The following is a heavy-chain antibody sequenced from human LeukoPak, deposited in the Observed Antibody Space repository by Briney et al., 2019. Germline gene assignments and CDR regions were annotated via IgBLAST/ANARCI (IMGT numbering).Heavy chain of an antibody. CDR3: ASFWGYGSGSFDY. D-gene: IGHD3-10*01. CDR2: IYTSGST. V-gene: IGHV4-61*02. J-gene: IGHJ4*02. Sequence: PSETLSLTCTVSGGSISSSSYYWSWIRQPAGKGLEWIGRIYTSGSTNYNPSLKSRVTMSVDTSKNQFSLKLSSVTAADTAVYYCASFWGYGSGSFDYWGQGTLVTVSS. CDR1: GGSISSSSYY.